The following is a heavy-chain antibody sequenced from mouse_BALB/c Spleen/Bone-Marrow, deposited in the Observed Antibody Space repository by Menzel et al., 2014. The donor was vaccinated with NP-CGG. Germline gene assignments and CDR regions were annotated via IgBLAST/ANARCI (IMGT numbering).Heavy chain of an antibody. J-gene: IGHJ2*01. CDR1: GFTFRSSG. CDR2: ISGGTSTI. CDR3: VRGGYYVPSYFDS. D-gene: IGHD2-3*01. Sequence: EVKLMESGGGLVQPGGSRKLSCAASGFTFRSSGMHWARQAPEKGLEWVAYISGGTSTIYYADTVKDRFTISRDNPNNTLFLQMTSLRSDDTAMYYCVRGGYYVPSYFDSWGQGTTLTVSS. V-gene: IGHV5-17*02.